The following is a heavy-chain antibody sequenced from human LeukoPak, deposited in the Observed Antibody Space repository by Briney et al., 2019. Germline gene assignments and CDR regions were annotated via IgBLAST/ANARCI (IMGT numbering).Heavy chain of an antibody. D-gene: IGHD3-22*01. CDR2: INHSGST. CDR3: ARHMYYYDSSGYYYLSRRPLGAFDI. Sequence: ETLSLTCAVYGGSFSGYYWSWIRQPPGKGLEWIGEINHSGSTNYNPSLKSRVTISVDTSKNQFSLKLSSVTAADTAVYYCARHMYYYDSSGYYYLSRRPLGAFDIWGQGTMVAVSS. J-gene: IGHJ3*02. V-gene: IGHV4-34*01. CDR1: GGSFSGYY.